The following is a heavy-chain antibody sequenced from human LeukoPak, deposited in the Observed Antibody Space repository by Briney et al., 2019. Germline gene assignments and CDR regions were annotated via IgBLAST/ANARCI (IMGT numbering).Heavy chain of an antibody. J-gene: IGHJ4*02. CDR3: ARVVFGDYIDTSDYHFFDF. D-gene: IGHD3-22*01. CDR1: GFKSTDFS. CDR2: IRSESTFT. V-gene: IGHV3-21*06. Sequence: GGSLSPYCAPTGFKSTDFSETAEGQAPGKALEWVSSIRSESTFTSYSDSVKGRFTISRDNAKYSLHLEMNSLRAEDTAVYFCARVVFGDYIDTSDYHFFDFWGQVTMVTVSS.